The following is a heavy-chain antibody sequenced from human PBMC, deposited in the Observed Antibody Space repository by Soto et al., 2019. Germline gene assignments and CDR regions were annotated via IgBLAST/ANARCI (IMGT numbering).Heavy chain of an antibody. D-gene: IGHD2-2*01. CDR1: GGSISSGGHY. CDR2: IYISGST. V-gene: IGHV4-31*11. Sequence: SETLSLTCAVSGGSISSGGHYWSWIRQHPGKGLEWIAYIYISGSTYYNPSLMSRGTISIDTSKNQFSLKLSSVTAADTAVYYCARVPDRWGQGTLVTAPQ. CDR3: ARVPDR. J-gene: IGHJ5*02.